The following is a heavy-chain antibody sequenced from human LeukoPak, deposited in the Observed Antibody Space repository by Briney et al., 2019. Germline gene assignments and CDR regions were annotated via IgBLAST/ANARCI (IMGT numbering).Heavy chain of an antibody. V-gene: IGHV4-34*01. CDR2: INHSGST. CDR1: GGSFSGYY. CDR3: ARGRPSRLRFLEWAHYFDY. Sequence: PSETLSLTCAVYGGSFSGYYWSWIRQPPGKGLEWIGEINHSGSTNYNPSLKSRVTISVDTSKNQFSLKLSSVTAADTAVYYCARGRPSRLRFLEWAHYFDYWGQGTLVTVSS. D-gene: IGHD3-3*01. J-gene: IGHJ4*02.